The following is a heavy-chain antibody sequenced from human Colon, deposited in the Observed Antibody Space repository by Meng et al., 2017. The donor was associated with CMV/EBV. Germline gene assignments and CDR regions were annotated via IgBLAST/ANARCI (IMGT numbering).Heavy chain of an antibody. D-gene: IGHD1-26*01. CDR1: GYTFSDYH. CDR3: ARDPSGSRVPFDY. Sequence: QVQLVQSGAEVKKPGASVKVSCKTSGYTFSDYHIHWVRQAPGQGLEWMGLINSNSGATDYAQKFQGRFTMTRDTSITTVYMELSSLRSDDTAVYYCARDPSGSRVPFDYWGQGSLVTVSS. CDR2: INSNSGAT. V-gene: IGHV1-2*02. J-gene: IGHJ4*02.